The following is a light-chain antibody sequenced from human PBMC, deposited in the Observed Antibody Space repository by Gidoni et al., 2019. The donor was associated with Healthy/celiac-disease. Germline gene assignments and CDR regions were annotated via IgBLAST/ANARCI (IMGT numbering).Light chain of an antibody. CDR2: GNS. J-gene: IGLJ2*01. CDR3: QSYDSSLSGSL. CDR1: SSNSAAGYD. Sequence: QSVLTQPPSVSGAPGQRVTISCTGSSSNSAAGYDVHWYQQLPGTAPKLLIYGNSNRHSGVPDRFSGSKSGNSASLAITGLQAEDEADYYCQSYDSSLSGSLFGGGTKLTVL. V-gene: IGLV1-40*01.